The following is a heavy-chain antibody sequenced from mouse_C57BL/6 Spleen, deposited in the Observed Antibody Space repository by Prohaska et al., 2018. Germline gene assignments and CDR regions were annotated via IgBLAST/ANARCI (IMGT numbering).Heavy chain of an antibody. V-gene: IGHV1-55*01. CDR2: IYPGSGST. J-gene: IGHJ3*01. CDR1: GYTFTSYW. D-gene: IGHD2-4*01. Sequence: QVQLQQPGAELVKPGASVKMSCKASGYTFTSYWITWVKPRPGQGLEWIGDIYPGSGSTNYNDKFKSKATLTVDTSSSTAYMQLSSLTSEDYAVYYCERKDYDGPWFAYWGQGTLVTVSA. CDR3: ERKDYDGPWFAY.